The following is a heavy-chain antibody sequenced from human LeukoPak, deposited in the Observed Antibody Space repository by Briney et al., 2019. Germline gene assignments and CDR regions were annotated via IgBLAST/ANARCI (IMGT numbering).Heavy chain of an antibody. Sequence: PGGSLRLSCAASGFTVSSNYMSWVRQAPGKGLEWVSVIYSGGSTYYADSVKGRFTVSRDNSKNTLYLQMNSLRAEDTAVYYCARVAPYDFWSGYYYFDYWGQGTLVTVSS. J-gene: IGHJ4*02. CDR2: IYSGGST. D-gene: IGHD3-3*01. V-gene: IGHV3-53*01. CDR1: GFTVSSNY. CDR3: ARVAPYDFWSGYYYFDY.